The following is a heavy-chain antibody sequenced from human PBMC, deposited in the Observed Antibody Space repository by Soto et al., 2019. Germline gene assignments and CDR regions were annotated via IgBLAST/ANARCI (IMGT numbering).Heavy chain of an antibody. CDR3: ASRPRIAPQSV. CDR2: IKQDGSEK. V-gene: IGHV3-7*01. CDR1: GFTFSSYW. Sequence: GESLKISCAASGFTFSSYWMSWVRQAPGKGLEWVANIKQDGSEKYYVDSVKGRFTISRDNAKNSLYLQMNSLRAEDTAVYYCASRPRIAPQSVWGQGTLVTVSS. D-gene: IGHD2-15*01. J-gene: IGHJ4*02.